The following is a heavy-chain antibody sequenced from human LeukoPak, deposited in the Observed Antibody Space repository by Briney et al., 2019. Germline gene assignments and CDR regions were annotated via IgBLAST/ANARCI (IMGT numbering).Heavy chain of an antibody. CDR1: GFTFSSYW. D-gene: IGHD2-15*01. CDR2: IKQDGSEK. V-gene: IGHV3-7*01. Sequence: GGSLRLSCAASGFTFSSYWMSWVRQAPGKGLEWVANIKQDGSEKYYVDSVKGRFTISRDNAKNSLYLQMNSLRAEDTAVYYCARESGYYRYYYYYYYMDVWGKGTTVTVSS. J-gene: IGHJ6*03. CDR3: ARESGYYRYYYYYYYMDV.